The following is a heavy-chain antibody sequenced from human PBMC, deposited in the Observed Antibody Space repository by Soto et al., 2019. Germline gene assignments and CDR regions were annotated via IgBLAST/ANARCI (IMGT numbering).Heavy chain of an antibody. V-gene: IGHV4-30-4*01. CDR2: IHYSGRI. D-gene: IGHD1-1*01. J-gene: IGHJ4*02. Sequence: PSETLSLTCTVSGDSISSGDYYWSWIRQPPGKGLEWIGYIHYSGRIYYNPSLKSRVVMSIDTSKDQFSLKLSSVTAADTAVYYRAREDRSLQPYFDYWGQGTLVTVS. CDR3: AREDRSLQPYFDY. CDR1: GDSISSGDYY.